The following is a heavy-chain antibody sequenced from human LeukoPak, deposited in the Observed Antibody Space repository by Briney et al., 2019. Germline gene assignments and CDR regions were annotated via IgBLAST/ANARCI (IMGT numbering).Heavy chain of an antibody. CDR3: ARGNYYYGMDV. Sequence: SETLSLTCAVCGGSFTTYYWSWIRQPPGKGLEWIGEISHSGATNYNPSLKSRVTISEDTSKNQISLKLNSVTAADTASYYCARGNYYYGMDVWGQGTTVTVSS. V-gene: IGHV4-34*01. CDR2: ISHSGAT. J-gene: IGHJ6*02. CDR1: GGSFTTYY.